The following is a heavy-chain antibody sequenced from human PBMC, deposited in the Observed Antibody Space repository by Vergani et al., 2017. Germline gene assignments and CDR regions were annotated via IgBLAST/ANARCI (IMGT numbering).Heavy chain of an antibody. CDR3: ASLLGAAGGALGY. CDR1: RYSFNSYW. CDR2: IYPGDSDT. Sequence: EVQLVQSGAEVKKPGESLKISCKGSRYSFNSYWIGWVRQMPGEGLEWMGIIYPGDSDTRYSPSFQGQVTISADKSISTTYLQWSSLKASATAMYYCASLLGAAGGALGYWGQGTLVTASS. J-gene: IGHJ4*02. V-gene: IGHV5-51*01. D-gene: IGHD6-13*01.